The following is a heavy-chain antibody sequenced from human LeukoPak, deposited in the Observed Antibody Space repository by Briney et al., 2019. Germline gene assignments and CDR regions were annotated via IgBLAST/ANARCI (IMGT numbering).Heavy chain of an antibody. D-gene: IGHD1-26*01. J-gene: IGHJ4*02. CDR2: IRYDGSNK. CDR3: TKDHAGGTYHPGDY. Sequence: PGGSLRLSCAASGFTFSSYGMHWVRQAPGKGLEWVAFIRYDGSNKYYADSVKGRFTISRDNGKNSLYLQMNSLKIEDTALYYCTKDHAGGTYHPGDYWGQGTLVTVSS. CDR1: GFTFSSYG. V-gene: IGHV3-30*02.